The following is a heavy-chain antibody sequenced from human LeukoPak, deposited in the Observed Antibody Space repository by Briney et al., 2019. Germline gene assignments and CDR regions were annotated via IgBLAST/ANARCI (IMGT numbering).Heavy chain of an antibody. Sequence: SETLSLTCTVSGGSISSGGYYWSWIRQHPGKGLEWIGYIYYSGSTNYNPSLKSRVTISVGTSKNQFSLNLSSVTAADTAMYYCARDRSPEGYYDSSHWDYYHGMDVWGQGTTVTVSS. D-gene: IGHD3-22*01. CDR3: ARDRSPEGYYDSSHWDYYHGMDV. CDR1: GGSISSGGYY. J-gene: IGHJ6*02. CDR2: IYYSGST. V-gene: IGHV4-61*08.